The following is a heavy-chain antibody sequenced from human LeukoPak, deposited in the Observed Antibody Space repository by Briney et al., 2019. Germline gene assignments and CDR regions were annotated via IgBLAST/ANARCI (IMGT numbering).Heavy chain of an antibody. CDR1: GGSISSSSYY. J-gene: IGHJ4*02. V-gene: IGHV4-39*01. D-gene: IGHD7-27*01. Sequence: PSETLSLTCTVSGGSISSSSYYWGWIRQPPGKGLEWIGSIYYSGSTYYNPSLKSRVTISVDTSKNQFSLKLSSVTAAGTAVYYCARLRLTTGEVFDYWGQGTLVTVSS. CDR2: IYYSGST. CDR3: ARLRLTTGEVFDY.